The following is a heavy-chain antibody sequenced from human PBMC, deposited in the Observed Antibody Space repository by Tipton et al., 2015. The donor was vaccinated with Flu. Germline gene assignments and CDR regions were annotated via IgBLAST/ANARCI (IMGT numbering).Heavy chain of an antibody. V-gene: IGHV3-21*06. CDR1: GFTFSDYS. CDR3: ARCPRLPAHYYSYFYMDV. Sequence: SLRLSCAPSGFTFSDYSMNWVRQAPGKGLEWVASISSGSHYTYYADSVRGRFSISRDNAKSSLYLQMGGLRVEDTAVYYCARCPRLPAHYYSYFYMDVWGEGTTVSVSS. D-gene: IGHD2-21*02. CDR2: ISSGSHYT. J-gene: IGHJ6*03.